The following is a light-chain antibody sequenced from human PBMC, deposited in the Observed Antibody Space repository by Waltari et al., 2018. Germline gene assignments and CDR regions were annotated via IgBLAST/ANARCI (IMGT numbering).Light chain of an antibody. Sequence: EIVLTQSPGTLSLSPAQRATLSCWASQSVSRALAWYQQKPGQAPRLLIYDASSRATGIPDRFSGSGSGTDFSLTISRLEPEDFAVYYCQHYVRLPATFGQGTKVDIK. J-gene: IGKJ1*01. V-gene: IGKV3-20*01. CDR2: DAS. CDR1: QSVSRA. CDR3: QHYVRLPAT.